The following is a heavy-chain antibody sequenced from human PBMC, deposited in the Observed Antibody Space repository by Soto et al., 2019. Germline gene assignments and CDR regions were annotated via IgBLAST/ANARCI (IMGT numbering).Heavy chain of an antibody. CDR3: ARASGRPYGRYYFDY. D-gene: IGHD3-10*01. CDR1: GGSISSYY. J-gene: IGHJ4*02. Sequence: SETLSLTCTVTGGSISSYYWSWIRQPPGKGLEWIGYIYYSGSTNYNPSLKSRVTISVDTSKNQFSLKLSSVAAADTAVYYCARASGRPYGRYYFDYWGQGTLVTVSS. V-gene: IGHV4-59*01. CDR2: IYYSGST.